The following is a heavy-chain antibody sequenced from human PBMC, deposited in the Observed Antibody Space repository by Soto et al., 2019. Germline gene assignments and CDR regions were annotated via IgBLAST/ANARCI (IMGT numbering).Heavy chain of an antibody. CDR2: IYHSGST. D-gene: IGHD4-17*01. CDR3: ARGKESSSGWYVGGYGDYHNWFDP. Sequence: LQLQDSGSGLAKPSQTLSLTCAVSGGSIRSGGYSWSWIRQPPGKGLEWIGYIYHSGSTYYNPSLKIRVTKSVDRSKNQFSRKLSSVTAADTAVYYCARGKESSSGWYVGGYGDYHNWFDPWGQGTLVTVSS. J-gene: IGHJ5*02. V-gene: IGHV4-30-2*01. CDR1: GGSIRSGGYS.